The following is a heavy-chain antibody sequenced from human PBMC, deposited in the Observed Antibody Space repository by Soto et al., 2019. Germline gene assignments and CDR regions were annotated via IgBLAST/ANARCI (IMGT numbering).Heavy chain of an antibody. CDR2: ISYDGNNK. J-gene: IGHJ6*02. V-gene: IGHV3-30-3*01. CDR3: ARPVEPFYYYGMDV. CDR1: GFTFSTYA. Sequence: QVQLVESGGGVVQPGRSLRLSCAASGFTFSTYAMEWFRQAPGKGLDWVALISYDGNNKYYADSVRGRFTISRDNSKNTLYLQMNTLRPEDTALYFCARPVEPFYYYGMDVWGQGTTVTVSS.